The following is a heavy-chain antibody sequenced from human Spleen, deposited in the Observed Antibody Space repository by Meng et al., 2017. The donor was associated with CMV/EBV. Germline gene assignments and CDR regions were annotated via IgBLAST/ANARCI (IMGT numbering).Heavy chain of an antibody. CDR3: ARWGILPGVIALDY. J-gene: IGHJ4*02. V-gene: IGHV3-74*01. CDR2: INNDGSTT. Sequence: GESLKISCVASGFTLSKYWIHWVRQAPGKGLVSVSSINNDGSTTIYADSVKGRFTMSRDNAKNTVYLQMNTLRVEDTAVYYCARWGILPGVIALDYWGRGTLVPSPQ. D-gene: IGHD7-27*01. CDR1: GFTLSKYW.